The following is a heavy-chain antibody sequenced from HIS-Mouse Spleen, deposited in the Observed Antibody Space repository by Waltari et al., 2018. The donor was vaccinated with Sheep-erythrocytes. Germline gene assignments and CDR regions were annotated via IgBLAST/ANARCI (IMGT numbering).Heavy chain of an antibody. Sequence: QVQLVQSGAEVKKPGGSVKVSCKASGYTFTGYSMHWVRQAPGQGLEWVGGDNPDGSGKTYSQKLRGRVTMTRDTSISTAYMELSRLRSDDTAVYYCARGYCSSTSCYGYFKHWGQGTLVTVSS. CDR2: DNPDGSGK. J-gene: IGHJ1*01. CDR3: ARGYCSSTSCYGYFKH. V-gene: IGHV1-2*02. D-gene: IGHD2-2*01. CDR1: GYTFTGYS.